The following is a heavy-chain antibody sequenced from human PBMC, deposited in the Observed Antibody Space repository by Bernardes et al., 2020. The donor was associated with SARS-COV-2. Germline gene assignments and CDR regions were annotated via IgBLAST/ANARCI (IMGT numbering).Heavy chain of an antibody. CDR3: ARSTKDFWSGYLLFDY. CDR1: WFSLSPSGMC. CDR2: IDWDDDK. J-gene: IGHJ4*02. V-gene: IGHV2-70*01. D-gene: IGHD3-3*01. Sequence: SAYTLLKPTQTLTLTCPFSWFSLSPSGMCVSWIRQPPGKALEWLALIDWDDDKYYSTSLKTRLTISKDTSKNQVVLTMTNMDPVDTATYYCARSTKDFWSGYLLFDYWGQGTLVTVSS.